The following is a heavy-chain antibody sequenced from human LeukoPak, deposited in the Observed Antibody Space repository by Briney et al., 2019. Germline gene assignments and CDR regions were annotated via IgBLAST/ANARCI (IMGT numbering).Heavy chain of an antibody. CDR1: GGSISSGSYY. CDR2: IYTSGST. CDR3: ARDAKYYYGSRTYFFFEY. D-gene: IGHD3-10*01. V-gene: IGHV4-61*02. Sequence: SETLSLTCTVSGGSISSGSYYWSWIRQPAGKGLEWIGRIYTSGSTNYNPSLKSRVTMSIDTSKNQFSLKLSSVTAADTAIYYCARDAKYYYGSRTYFFFEYWGQGTLLSVSS. J-gene: IGHJ4*02.